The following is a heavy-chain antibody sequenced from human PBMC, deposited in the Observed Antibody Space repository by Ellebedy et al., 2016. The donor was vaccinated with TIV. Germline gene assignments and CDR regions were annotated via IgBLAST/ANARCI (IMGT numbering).Heavy chain of an antibody. D-gene: IGHD1-26*01. CDR2: IYYSGST. CDR1: GGSISSYY. CDR3: ARRRSYKFDY. J-gene: IGHJ4*02. Sequence: MPSETLSLTCTVSGGSISSYYWSWIRQPPGKGLEWIGYIYYSGSTNYNPSLKSRVTISVDTSKNQFSLKLSSVTAADTAVYYCARRRSYKFDYWGQGTLVTVSS. V-gene: IGHV4-59*08.